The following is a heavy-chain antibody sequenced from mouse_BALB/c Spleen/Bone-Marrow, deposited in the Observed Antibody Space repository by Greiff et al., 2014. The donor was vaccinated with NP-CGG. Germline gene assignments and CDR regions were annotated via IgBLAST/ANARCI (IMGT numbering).Heavy chain of an antibody. CDR1: GYTFTSYY. D-gene: IGHD1-1*02. CDR3: TLWCYAMDY. Sequence: VQLQESGAKLVKPGASVKLSCKASGYTFTSYYMYWVKQRPGQGLEWIGEINPSNGGTNFNEKFKSKATLTVDKSSSTAYMQLSSLTSEDSAVYYCTLWCYAMDYWGQGTSVTVSS. V-gene: IGHV1S16*01. J-gene: IGHJ4*01. CDR2: INPSNGGT.